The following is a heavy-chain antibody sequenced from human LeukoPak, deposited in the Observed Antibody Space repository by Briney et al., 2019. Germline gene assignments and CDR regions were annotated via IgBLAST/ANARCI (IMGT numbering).Heavy chain of an antibody. Sequence: GASVKVSCKVSGYTLTELSMHWVRQAPGKGLEWMGGFDPEDGETIYAQKFQGRVTMTRDTSTSTVYMELSSLRSEDTAVYYCARGLGSNYERVFDPWGQGTLVTVSS. CDR1: GYTLTELS. D-gene: IGHD4-11*01. J-gene: IGHJ5*02. V-gene: IGHV1-24*01. CDR2: FDPEDGET. CDR3: ARGLGSNYERVFDP.